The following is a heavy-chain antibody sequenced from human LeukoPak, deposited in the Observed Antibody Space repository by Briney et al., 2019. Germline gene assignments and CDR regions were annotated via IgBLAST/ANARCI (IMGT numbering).Heavy chain of an antibody. D-gene: IGHD2-2*01. Sequence: GEXLKISFKGSGYSFTSYWIGWVRQMPGKGLEWMGIIYPGDSDTRYSPSFQGQVTISADKSISTAYLQWSSLKASDTAMYYCARVVPAAQNDYWGQGTLVTVSS. CDR2: IYPGDSDT. J-gene: IGHJ4*02. V-gene: IGHV5-51*01. CDR1: GYSFTSYW. CDR3: ARVVPAAQNDY.